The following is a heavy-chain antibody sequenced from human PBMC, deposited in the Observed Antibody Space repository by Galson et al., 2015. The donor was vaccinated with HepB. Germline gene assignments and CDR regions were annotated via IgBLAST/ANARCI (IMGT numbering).Heavy chain of an antibody. CDR1: GFTFSTYI. Sequence: SLRLSCAASGFTFSTYIMNWVRQAPGKGLEWVSSISSSSSYIYYADSVKGRFTISRDNAKNSLYLQMNSLRAEDTAVYYCARGYCSGGSCYSVSSGYYFPDYWGQGTLVTVSS. CDR2: ISSSSSYI. J-gene: IGHJ4*02. V-gene: IGHV3-21*01. D-gene: IGHD2-15*01. CDR3: ARGYCSGGSCYSVSSGYYFPDY.